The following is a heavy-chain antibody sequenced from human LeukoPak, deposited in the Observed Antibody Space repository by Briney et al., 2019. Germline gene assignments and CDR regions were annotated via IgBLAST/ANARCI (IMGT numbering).Heavy chain of an antibody. V-gene: IGHV4-31*03. Sequence: SETLSLTCTVSGGSTSSGYSYWGWIRQHPGKGLEWIGHIYHSGSAYYNPSLKSRLTISVDTSKNQFSLKLSSVTAADTAVYYCARGYYGSESYYSGYFDYWGQGALVTVSS. CDR1: GGSTSSGYSY. D-gene: IGHD3-10*01. CDR2: IYHSGSA. CDR3: ARGYYGSESYYSGYFDY. J-gene: IGHJ4*02.